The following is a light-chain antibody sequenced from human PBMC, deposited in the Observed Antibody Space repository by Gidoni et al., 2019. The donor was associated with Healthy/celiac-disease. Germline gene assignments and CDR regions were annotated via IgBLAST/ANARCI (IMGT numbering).Light chain of an antibody. J-gene: IGLJ1*01. Sequence: HSVLTPPPSVSGAPGQRVTISCTGSSSNIGAGYDVHWYQQLPGTAPKLLIYGNSNRPSGVPDRFSGSKSGTSASLAITGLQAEDEADYYCQSYDSSLSGLYVFGTGTKVTVL. CDR2: GNS. CDR3: QSYDSSLSGLYV. CDR1: SSNIGAGYD. V-gene: IGLV1-40*01.